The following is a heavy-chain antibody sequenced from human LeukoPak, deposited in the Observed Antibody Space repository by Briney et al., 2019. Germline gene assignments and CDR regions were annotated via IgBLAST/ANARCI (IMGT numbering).Heavy chain of an antibody. CDR3: ARDNWNALGGDAFDI. D-gene: IGHD1-20*01. Sequence: GGSLRLSCAVSGFTVSSNYMSWVRQAPGKGLEWVSVIYSGGSTYYADSVKGRFTISRDNSKNTLYLQMNSLRAEDTAVYYCARDNWNALGGDAFDIWGQGTMVTVSS. CDR2: IYSGGST. CDR1: GFTVSSNY. J-gene: IGHJ3*02. V-gene: IGHV3-53*01.